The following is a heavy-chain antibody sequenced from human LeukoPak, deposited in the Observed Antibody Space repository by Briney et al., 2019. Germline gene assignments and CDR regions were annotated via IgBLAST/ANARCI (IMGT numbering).Heavy chain of an antibody. CDR1: GGSFSGYY. Sequence: PSETLSLTCAVYGGSFSGYYWSWIRQSPGKGLEWIGEINHSGRTTYNPSLKSRVTISVDTSKNQFSLKLSSVTAADTAVYYCASSDYGDNAFDIWGQGTMVTVSS. J-gene: IGHJ3*02. D-gene: IGHD4-17*01. CDR3: ASSDYGDNAFDI. V-gene: IGHV4-34*01. CDR2: INHSGRT.